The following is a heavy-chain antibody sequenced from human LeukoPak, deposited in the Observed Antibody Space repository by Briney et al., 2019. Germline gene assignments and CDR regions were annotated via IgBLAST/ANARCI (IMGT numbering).Heavy chain of an antibody. J-gene: IGHJ6*03. D-gene: IGHD6-19*01. CDR3: ARVGGGWYFTLDYYIDV. CDR1: GYIISSGYY. CDR2: IYYSGST. V-gene: IGHV4-61*05. Sequence: SETLSLTCTVSGYIISSGYYWGWIRQPPGKGLEWIAYIYYSGSTNYNPSLKSRVTISVDTSKNRFSLKLSSVTAADTAVYYCARVGGGWYFTLDYYIDVWGKGTTVTVSS.